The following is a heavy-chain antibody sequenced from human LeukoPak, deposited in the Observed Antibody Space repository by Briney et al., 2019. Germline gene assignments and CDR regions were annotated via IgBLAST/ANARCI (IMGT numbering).Heavy chain of an antibody. D-gene: IGHD2-2*01. V-gene: IGHV4-4*07. CDR3: ARDGGVVVAAAPAVFDI. CDR1: GGSISSYY. J-gene: IGHJ3*02. Sequence: SETLSLTCTVSGGSISSYYWSWIRQPAGKGLGWIGRIYTSGSTNYNPSLKSRVSMSADMSKNQFSLKLSSVTAADTAVYYCARDGGVVVAAAPAVFDIWGQGTTVTVSS. CDR2: IYTSGST.